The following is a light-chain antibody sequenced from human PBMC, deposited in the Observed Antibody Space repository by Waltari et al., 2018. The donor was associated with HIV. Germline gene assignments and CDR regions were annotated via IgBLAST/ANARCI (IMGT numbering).Light chain of an antibody. CDR2: EVS. J-gene: IGLJ2*01. Sequence: QSALTQPASVSGSPGQSITISCTGTSSDVGGYNYVSWYQQHPGKAPKLMIYEVSNRPSGVSNRFSGSKSGNTASLTFSGLQAEDEANYYCSSYTSSITLVLFGGGTKLTVL. CDR3: SSYTSSITLVL. V-gene: IGLV2-14*01. CDR1: SSDVGGYNY.